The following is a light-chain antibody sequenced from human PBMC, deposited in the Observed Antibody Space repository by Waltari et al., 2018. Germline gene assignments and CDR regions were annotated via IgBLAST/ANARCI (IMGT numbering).Light chain of an antibody. Sequence: DIQMTQSPSSLSASIGDRVTITCRASQSITTYLNWYQQKPGKAPKLLNYAASSLQSGVPSRFSGSGSGTDFTLTISSLQPEDFATYSCQESYKTPPTFGGGTKVEIK. V-gene: IGKV1-39*01. CDR1: QSITTY. CDR2: AAS. J-gene: IGKJ4*01. CDR3: QESYKTPPT.